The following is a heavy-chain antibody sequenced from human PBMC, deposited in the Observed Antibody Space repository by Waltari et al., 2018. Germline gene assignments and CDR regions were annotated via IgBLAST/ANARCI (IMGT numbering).Heavy chain of an antibody. V-gene: IGHV3-23*01. J-gene: IGHJ4*02. CDR1: GFSFGSYA. CDR3: ATSFAHSGTGYADFAF. Sequence: EAQLLESGGGWVQPGESLRLSCAASGFSFGSYALGGVRQAPGEGLEWISVITRSGDILFNADSVKGRFIISRDNSKKTLHLQMSSLSAEDTGMYYCATSFAHSGTGYADFAFWGQGTLVAVSS. D-gene: IGHD1-26*01. CDR2: ITRSGDIL.